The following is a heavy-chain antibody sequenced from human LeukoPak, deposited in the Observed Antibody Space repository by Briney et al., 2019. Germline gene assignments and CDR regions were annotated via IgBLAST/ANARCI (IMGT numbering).Heavy chain of an antibody. CDR2: ISYDGSNK. Sequence: GGSLRLSCAASGFTFSSYGMHWDRQAPGKGLEWVAVISYDGSNKYYADSVKGRFTISRDNSKNTLYLQMNSLRAEDTAVYYCAKDQGRIVGTTGYFDYWGQGTLVTVSS. CDR3: AKDQGRIVGTTGYFDY. J-gene: IGHJ4*02. CDR1: GFTFSSYG. D-gene: IGHD1-26*01. V-gene: IGHV3-30*18.